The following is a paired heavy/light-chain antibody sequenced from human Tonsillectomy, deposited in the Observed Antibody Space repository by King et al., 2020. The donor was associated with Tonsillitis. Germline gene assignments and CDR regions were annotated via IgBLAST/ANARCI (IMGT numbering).Light chain of an antibody. V-gene: IGLV3-27*01. CDR1: VLAKKY. J-gene: IGLJ3*02. CDR3: YSAADNSGV. CDR2: KDS. Sequence: SYELTQPSSVSVSPGQTARITCSGDVLAKKYGRWFQQKPGQAPVLVIYKDSERPSGIPERFSGSRSGTTVTLTISGAQVEDEADYYCYSAADNSGVFGGGTKLTVL.
Heavy chain of an antibody. D-gene: IGHD3-22*01. CDR1: GFTFSDYS. CDR2: ISSTTSYI. Sequence: EVQLVESGGGLVKPGGSLRLSCAASGFTFSDYSVNWVRQAPGKGLEWVSSISSTTSYIDYADSVKGRFTISRDNAKNSLYLQMNSLRAEDTAVYYCATPYYYDSSGPDLDYWGQGTLVTVSS. CDR3: ATPYYYDSSGPDLDY. J-gene: IGHJ4*02. V-gene: IGHV3-21*01.